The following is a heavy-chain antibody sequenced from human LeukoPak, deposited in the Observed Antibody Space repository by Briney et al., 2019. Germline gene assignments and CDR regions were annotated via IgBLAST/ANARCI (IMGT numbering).Heavy chain of an antibody. J-gene: IGHJ4*02. D-gene: IGHD6-19*01. V-gene: IGHV3-30*01. CDR3: ARGGSEQWLQYHFDY. CDR1: GFTFSSYA. CDR2: ISYDGSNK. Sequence: GGSLRLSCAASGFTFSSYAMHWVRQAPGKGLEWVAVISYDGSNKYYADSVKGRFTISRDNSKNTLYLQMNSLRAEDTAVYYCARGGSEQWLQYHFDYWGQGTLVTVSS.